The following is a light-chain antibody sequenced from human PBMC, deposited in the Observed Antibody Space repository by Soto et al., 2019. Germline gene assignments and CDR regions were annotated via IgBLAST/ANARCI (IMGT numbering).Light chain of an antibody. Sequence: EIVLTQSPGTLSLSPGERVTLSCRASQSVSSIYLAWYQQKPGQAPRVLIYGASSRATGIPDRFSGSGSGTDFTLTISRLEPEDFAVFYCQQYGSSPVTFGQGTKVEIK. CDR2: GAS. CDR3: QQYGSSPVT. V-gene: IGKV3-20*01. J-gene: IGKJ1*01. CDR1: QSVSSIY.